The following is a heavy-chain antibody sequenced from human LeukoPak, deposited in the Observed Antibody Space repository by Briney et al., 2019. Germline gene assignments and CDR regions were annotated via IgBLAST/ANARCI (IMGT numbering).Heavy chain of an antibody. CDR3: ARHLATAATGFDF. Sequence: SETLSLTCTVSGGSISSFYWSWIRQPPGKGLEWIGCVYYSGTTNYNPSLKSRVTISGDTSKNQFSLKLSSVTAADTAVYYCARHLATAATGFDFWGQGALVTVSS. CDR2: VYYSGTT. CDR1: GGSISSFY. J-gene: IGHJ4*02. D-gene: IGHD6-25*01. V-gene: IGHV4-59*08.